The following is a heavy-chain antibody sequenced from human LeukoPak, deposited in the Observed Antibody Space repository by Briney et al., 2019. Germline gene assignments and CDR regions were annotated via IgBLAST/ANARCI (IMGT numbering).Heavy chain of an antibody. J-gene: IGHJ3*02. D-gene: IGHD6-13*01. CDR1: GGSISSYY. CDR3: ARVLYSSSWYSGLDAFDI. Sequence: TSETLSFTCTVSGGSISSYYWSWIRQPPGKGLEWIGYIYYSGSTNYNPSLKSRVTISVDTSKNQFSLKLSSVTAADTAVYYCARVLYSSSWYSGLDAFDIWGQGTMVTVSS. V-gene: IGHV4-59*01. CDR2: IYYSGST.